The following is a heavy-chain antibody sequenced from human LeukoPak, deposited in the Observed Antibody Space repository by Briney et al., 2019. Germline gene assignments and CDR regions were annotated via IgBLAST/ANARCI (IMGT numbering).Heavy chain of an antibody. D-gene: IGHD2-2*01. V-gene: IGHV1-69*01. CDR3: ASRWILGYCSSNTCGHNYYNGMDV. CDR2: TIPMYTTA. CDR1: GGTLSSFA. J-gene: IGHJ6*04. Sequence: SVKVSCKVSGGTLSSFAISGARQAPGQGVEWMGGTIPMYTTAHYAQKFQGRVTITADESTSTAYMELSSLRSEDTAVYYCASRWILGYCSSNTCGHNYYNGMDVWGKGTTVTVSP.